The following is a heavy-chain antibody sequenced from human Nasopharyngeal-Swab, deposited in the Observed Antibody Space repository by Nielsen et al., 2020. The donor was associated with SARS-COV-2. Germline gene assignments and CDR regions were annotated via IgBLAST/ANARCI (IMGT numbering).Heavy chain of an antibody. Sequence: SETLSLTCAVYGGSFRGYYWSWIRQPPGKGLEWIGEINHSGSTNYNPSLKSRVTISVDTSKNQFSLKLTSVTAAATTVYYCARVGQGTDSSGYGVWFFDYWGQGALVTVSS. V-gene: IGHV4-34*01. CDR1: GGSFRGYY. CDR3: ARVGQGTDSSGYGVWFFDY. CDR2: INHSGST. D-gene: IGHD3-22*01. J-gene: IGHJ4*02.